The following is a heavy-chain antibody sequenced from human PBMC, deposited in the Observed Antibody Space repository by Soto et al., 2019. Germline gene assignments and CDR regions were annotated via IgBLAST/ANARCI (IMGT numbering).Heavy chain of an antibody. D-gene: IGHD3-22*01. CDR2: ISAYNGNT. CDR1: GYTFTSYG. J-gene: IGHJ5*02. CDR3: ARDLLTVKGYYYDSSGYSNWFDP. V-gene: IGHV1-18*04. Sequence: ASVTVSCTASGYTFTSYGISWVRQAPGQGLEWMGWISAYNGNTNYAQKLQGRVTMTTDTSTSTAYMELRSLRSDDTAVYYCARDLLTVKGYYYDSSGYSNWFDPWGQGTLVTVSS.